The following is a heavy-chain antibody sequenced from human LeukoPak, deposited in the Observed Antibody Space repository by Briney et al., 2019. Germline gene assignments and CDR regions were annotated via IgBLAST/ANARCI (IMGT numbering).Heavy chain of an antibody. CDR3: ARARLGYCSGGSCLLDY. D-gene: IGHD2-15*01. V-gene: IGHV1-2*04. CDR2: INPNSGGT. Sequence: ASVKVSCKASGYTFTGYYMHWVRQAPGQGLEWMGWINPNSGGTNYAQKFQGWVTMTRDTSISTAYMELSRLRSDDTAVYYCARARLGYCSGGSCLLDYWGQGTLVTVSS. CDR1: GYTFTGYY. J-gene: IGHJ4*02.